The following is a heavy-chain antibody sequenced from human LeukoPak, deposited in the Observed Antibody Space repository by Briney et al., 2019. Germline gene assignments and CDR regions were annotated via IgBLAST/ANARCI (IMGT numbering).Heavy chain of an antibody. CDR2: IYYSGST. V-gene: IGHV4-39*01. Sequence: SETLSLTCTVSGGSISSSSYYWGWIRQPPGKGLEWIGSIYYSGSTYYNPSLKSRVTISVDTSKNQFSLKLSSVTAADTAVYYCARIGICSGWIFDYWGQGTLVTVSS. J-gene: IGHJ4*02. D-gene: IGHD6-19*01. CDR1: GGSISSSSYY. CDR3: ARIGICSGWIFDY.